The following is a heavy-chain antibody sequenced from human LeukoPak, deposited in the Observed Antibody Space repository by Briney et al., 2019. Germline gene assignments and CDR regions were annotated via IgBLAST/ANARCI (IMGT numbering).Heavy chain of an antibody. CDR1: GFTFSNAW. CDR2: IKSKTDGGTT. V-gene: IGHV3-15*01. Sequence: GGSLRLSCAASGFTFSNAWMSWVRQAPGKGLEWVGRIKSKTDGGTTDYAAPVKGGFTISRDDSKNTVYLQVNSLKTEDIAVYYCTTDSGDYFDYWGQGTLVTVSS. J-gene: IGHJ4*02. CDR3: TTDSGDYFDY. D-gene: IGHD4-17*01.